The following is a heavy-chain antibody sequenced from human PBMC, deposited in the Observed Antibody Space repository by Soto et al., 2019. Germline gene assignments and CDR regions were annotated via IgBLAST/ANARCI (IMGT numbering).Heavy chain of an antibody. J-gene: IGHJ4*02. Sequence: QVQLVQPGAEVKKPGASVKLSCRTSGYTFPHYYIHWVRQAPGQGLEWLAIINPASGSTNYAQDFLGRVTLTMDTSTTTVYMELSGLRAEDTAIFYCARDLAAGDHWGQGTLVTVSS. CDR1: GYTFPHYY. CDR2: INPASGST. D-gene: IGHD6-25*01. CDR3: ARDLAAGDH. V-gene: IGHV1-46*01.